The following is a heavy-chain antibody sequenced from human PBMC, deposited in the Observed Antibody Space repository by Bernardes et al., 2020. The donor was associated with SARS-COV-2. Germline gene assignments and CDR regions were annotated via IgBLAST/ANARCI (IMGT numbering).Heavy chain of an antibody. V-gene: IGHV4-59*11. J-gene: IGHJ6*02. Sequence: SETLSLICTVSGGSISSHYWSWIRQPPGKGLEWIGYIYYSGSTNYNPSLKSRVTISVDTSKNQFSLKLSSVTAADTAVYYCASLQGTTVTVNPYYGMDVWGQGTTVTVSS. CDR2: IYYSGST. CDR1: GGSISSHY. D-gene: IGHD4-17*01. CDR3: ASLQGTTVTVNPYYGMDV.